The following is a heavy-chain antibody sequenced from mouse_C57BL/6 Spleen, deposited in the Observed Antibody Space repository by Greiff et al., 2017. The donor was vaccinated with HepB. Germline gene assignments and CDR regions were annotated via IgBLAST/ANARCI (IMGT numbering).Heavy chain of an antibody. CDR1: GFNIKNTY. CDR3: ARNSFYYGSSYWYFDV. D-gene: IGHD1-1*01. J-gene: IGHJ1*03. Sequence: VQLKQSVAELVRPGASVKLSCTASGFNIKNTYMHWVKQRPEQGLEWIGRIDPANGNTKYAPKFQGKATITADTSSNTAYLQLSSLTSEDTAIYYCARNSFYYGSSYWYFDVWGTGTTVTVSS. CDR2: IDPANGNT. V-gene: IGHV14-3*01.